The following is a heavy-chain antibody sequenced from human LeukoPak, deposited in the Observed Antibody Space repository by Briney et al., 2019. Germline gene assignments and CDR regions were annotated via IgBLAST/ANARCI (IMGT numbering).Heavy chain of an antibody. Sequence: GGSLRLSCAASGFTFSNAWMSWVRQAPGKGLEWVGRNKTKTDGGTTDYGAPAKGRFTISRDDSKNTLYLQMNSLKIEDTAVYYCTTAGGGARLSWGQGTLVTVSS. CDR1: GFTFSNAW. D-gene: IGHD1-26*01. CDR3: TTAGGGARLS. J-gene: IGHJ5*02. CDR2: NKTKTDGGTT. V-gene: IGHV3-15*01.